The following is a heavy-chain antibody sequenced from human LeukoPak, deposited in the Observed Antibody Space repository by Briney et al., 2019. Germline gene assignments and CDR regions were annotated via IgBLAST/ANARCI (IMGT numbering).Heavy chain of an antibody. Sequence: GASVKVSCKASGYTFTSYAMNWVPLAPGRGLEWMGWINTNTGNPTYAQGFTGRFVFSLDTSVSTAYLQICSLRAEDTAVYYCARGTLYGDAGGAFDIWGQGTMVTVSS. D-gene: IGHD4-17*01. CDR3: ARGTLYGDAGGAFDI. J-gene: IGHJ3*02. V-gene: IGHV7-4-1*01. CDR1: GYTFTSYA. CDR2: INTNTGNP.